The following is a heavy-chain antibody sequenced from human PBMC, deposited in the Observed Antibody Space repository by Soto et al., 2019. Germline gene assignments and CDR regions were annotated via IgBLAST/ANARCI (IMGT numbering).Heavy chain of an antibody. D-gene: IGHD4-17*01. Sequence: SETLSLTCAVSGGSISSSNWWSWVRQPPGKGLEWIGEIYHSGSTNYNPSLKSRVTISVDKSKNQFSLKLSSVTAADTAVYYCARSEGEYGDYVRQDFDYWGQGTLVTVSS. J-gene: IGHJ4*02. CDR2: IYHSGST. CDR1: GGSISSSNW. CDR3: ARSEGEYGDYVRQDFDY. V-gene: IGHV4-4*02.